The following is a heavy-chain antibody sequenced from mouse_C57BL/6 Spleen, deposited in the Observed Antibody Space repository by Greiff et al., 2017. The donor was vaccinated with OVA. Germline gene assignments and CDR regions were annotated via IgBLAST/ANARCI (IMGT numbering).Heavy chain of an antibody. CDR3: ARVYGYDEGYAMDY. D-gene: IGHD2-2*01. J-gene: IGHJ4*01. CDR2: INYDGSST. V-gene: IGHV5-16*01. Sequence: EVKLVESEGGLVQPGSSMKLSCTASGFTFSDYYMAWVRQVPEKGLEWVANINYDGSSTYYLDSLKSRFIISRDNAKNILYLQMSSLKSEDTATYYCARVYGYDEGYAMDYWGQGTSVTVSS. CDR1: GFTFSDYY.